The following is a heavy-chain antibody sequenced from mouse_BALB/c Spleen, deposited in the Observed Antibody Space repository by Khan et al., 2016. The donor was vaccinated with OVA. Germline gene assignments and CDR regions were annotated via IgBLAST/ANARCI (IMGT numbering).Heavy chain of an antibody. CDR3: TRSGYGSFVY. V-gene: IGHV1S81*02. Sequence: VQLQQSGAELVQPGASVKLSCKASGYTFTSYYMYWVKQRPGQGLEWIGEINPSNGGTTFNEKFKSKATLTVDKSSSTAYMQLSSLTSEDSAVYYCTRSGYGSFVYWGQGTLVTVSA. CDR1: GYTFTSYY. D-gene: IGHD2-2*01. CDR2: INPSNGGT. J-gene: IGHJ3*01.